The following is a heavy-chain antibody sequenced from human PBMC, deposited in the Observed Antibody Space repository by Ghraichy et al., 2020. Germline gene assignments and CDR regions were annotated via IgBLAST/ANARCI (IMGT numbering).Heavy chain of an antibody. CDR3: ARGQRSRQWLVSFYFDY. Sequence: SETLSLTCAVYGGSFSGYYWSWIRQPPGKGLEWIGEINHSGSTNYNPSLKSRVTISVDTSKNQFSLKLSSVTAADTAVYYCARGQRSRQWLVSFYFDYWGQGTLVTVSS. V-gene: IGHV4-34*01. J-gene: IGHJ4*02. CDR2: INHSGST. CDR1: GGSFSGYY. D-gene: IGHD6-19*01.